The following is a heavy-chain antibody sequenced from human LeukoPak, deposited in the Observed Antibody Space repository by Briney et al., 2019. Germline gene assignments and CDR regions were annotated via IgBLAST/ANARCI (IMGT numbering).Heavy chain of an antibody. D-gene: IGHD2-2*01. CDR3: ARRLGSRGP. CDR2: INHSGST. CDR1: GGSFSGYY. V-gene: IGHV4-34*01. Sequence: SETLSLTCAVYGGSFSGYYWSWIRQPPGKGLEWIGEINHSGSTNYNPSLKSRVTISVDTSKNQFSLKLSSVTAADTAVYYCARRLGSRGPWGQGTQVTVSS. J-gene: IGHJ5*02.